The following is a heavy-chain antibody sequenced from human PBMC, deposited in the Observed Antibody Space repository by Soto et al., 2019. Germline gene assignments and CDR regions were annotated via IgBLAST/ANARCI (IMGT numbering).Heavy chain of an antibody. J-gene: IGHJ6*02. D-gene: IGHD2-2*02. CDR1: GGSISSSSYY. CDR3: ARGAPVVPAAIDYYYYYGMDV. Sequence: LSLTCTVSGGSISSSSYYWGWIRQPPGKGLEWIGSIYYSGSTYYNPSLKSRVTISVDASKNQFSLKLSSVTAADTAVYYCARGAPVVPAAIDYYYYYGMDVWGQGTTVTVSS. CDR2: IYYSGST. V-gene: IGHV4-39*01.